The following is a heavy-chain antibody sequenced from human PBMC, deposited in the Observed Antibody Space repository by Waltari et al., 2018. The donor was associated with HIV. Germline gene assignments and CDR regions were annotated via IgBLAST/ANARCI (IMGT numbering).Heavy chain of an antibody. CDR1: GGSFRGYS. CDR3: ARGSTVTTYWFDP. V-gene: IGHV4-34*01. J-gene: IGHJ5*02. Sequence: QVQLQQWGAGLLKPSETLSLTCAVYGGSFRGYSWTWIRQPPGKGLEWIGEINHSGSTNYNPSLKSRVTISVDTSKNQFSLKLSSVTAADTAVYYCARGSTVTTYWFDPWGQGTLVTVSS. D-gene: IGHD4-4*01. CDR2: INHSGST.